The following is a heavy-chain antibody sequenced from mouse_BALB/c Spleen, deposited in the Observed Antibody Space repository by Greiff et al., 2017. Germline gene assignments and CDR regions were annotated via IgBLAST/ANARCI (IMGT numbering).Heavy chain of an antibody. CDR1: GYSITSDYA. D-gene: IGHD2-3*01. J-gene: IGHJ4*01. V-gene: IGHV3-2*02. Sequence: VQLQQSGPGLVKPSQSLSLTCTVTGYSITSDYAWNWIRQFPGNKLEWMGYISYSGSTSYNPSLKSRISITRDTSKNQFFLQLNSVTTEDTATYYCARTDGYSYAMDYWGQGTSVTVSS. CDR3: ARTDGYSYAMDY. CDR2: ISYSGST.